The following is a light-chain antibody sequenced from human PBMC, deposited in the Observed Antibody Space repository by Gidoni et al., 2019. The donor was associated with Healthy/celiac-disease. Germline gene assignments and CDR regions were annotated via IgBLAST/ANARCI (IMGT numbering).Light chain of an antibody. Sequence: DFQMPQSPSTLSASVGDRVTITCRASQGISHYLAWYQQKPGKVPRLLIYGASTLQSGVPSRFSGSGSGTDFTLTISSLQPDDVAAYYCQMYDTDPYTFGQGTKLEIK. J-gene: IGKJ2*01. CDR3: QMYDTDPYT. CDR1: QGISHY. CDR2: GAS. V-gene: IGKV1-27*01.